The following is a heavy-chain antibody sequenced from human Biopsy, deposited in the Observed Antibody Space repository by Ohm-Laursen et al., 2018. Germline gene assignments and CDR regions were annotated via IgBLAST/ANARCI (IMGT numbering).Heavy chain of an antibody. CDR1: GDSVTKYY. CDR3: ARDSGILNYGNFKYYHYYGMDV. V-gene: IGHV4-59*02. J-gene: IGHJ6*02. Sequence: TPSLTWTVSGDSVTKYYWSWIRQPPGKGLEWIGHIYYSVMTNYNPSLQSRVSISVDTSRNQVSLTLSSVTAADTAVYYCARDSGILNYGNFKYYHYYGMDVWGQGTKVTVSS. D-gene: IGHD4-11*01. CDR2: IYYSVMT.